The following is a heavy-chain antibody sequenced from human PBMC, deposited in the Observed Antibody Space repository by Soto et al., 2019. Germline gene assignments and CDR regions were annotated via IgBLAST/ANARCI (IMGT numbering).Heavy chain of an antibody. CDR3: ARRYGGNFDY. Sequence: QVQLQESGPGLVKPSETLSLTCTVSGGSINNYYWSWIRQPPGKGLEWIGYIYYSGSTNYNPSLKSRVTISVDTSKNQFSLKLNSVTAADTAVYYCARRYGGNFDYCGQGTLVTVSS. D-gene: IGHD1-26*01. CDR2: IYYSGST. CDR1: GGSINNYY. J-gene: IGHJ4*02. V-gene: IGHV4-59*01.